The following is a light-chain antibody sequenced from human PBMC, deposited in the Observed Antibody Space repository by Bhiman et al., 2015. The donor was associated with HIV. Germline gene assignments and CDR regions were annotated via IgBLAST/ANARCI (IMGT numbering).Light chain of an antibody. J-gene: IGLJ1*01. V-gene: IGLV1-51*02. CDR3: GTWDSSLSVV. CDR1: SSNIGNNY. CDR2: ENN. Sequence: QSVLTQPPSVSAAPGQKVTISCSGSSSNIGNNYVSWYQQLPGTAPKLLIYENNKRPSGIPDRFSGSKSGTSATLGITGLQTGDEADYYCGTWDSSLSVVFGTGTKVTFL.